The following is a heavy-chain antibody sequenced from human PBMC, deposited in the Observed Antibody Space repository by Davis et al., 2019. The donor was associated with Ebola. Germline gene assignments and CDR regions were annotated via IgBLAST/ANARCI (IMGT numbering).Heavy chain of an antibody. Sequence: SCKGSGYSFTSYWIGWVRQMPGKGLEWMGIIYPGDSDTRYSPSFQGQVTISADKSISTAYLQWSSLKASDTAMYYCARGSSSWYFDFDYWGQGTLVTVSS. CDR1: GYSFTSYW. J-gene: IGHJ4*02. CDR2: IYPGDSDT. V-gene: IGHV5-51*01. D-gene: IGHD6-13*01. CDR3: ARGSSSWYFDFDY.